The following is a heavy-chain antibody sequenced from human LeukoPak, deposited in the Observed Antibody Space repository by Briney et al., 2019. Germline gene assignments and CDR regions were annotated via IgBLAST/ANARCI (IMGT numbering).Heavy chain of an antibody. J-gene: IGHJ6*02. V-gene: IGHV3-30*03. CDR2: ISYDGSNK. CDR3: ARDRREELLWFGELLNYYYGMDV. Sequence: GGSLRLSCAAFGFAFSSYGMHWVRQAPGKGLEWVAVISYDGSNKYYADSVKGRFTISRDNSKNTLYLQMNSLRAEDTAVYYCARDRREELLWFGELLNYYYGMDVWGQGTKVTVSS. D-gene: IGHD3-10*01. CDR1: GFAFSSYG.